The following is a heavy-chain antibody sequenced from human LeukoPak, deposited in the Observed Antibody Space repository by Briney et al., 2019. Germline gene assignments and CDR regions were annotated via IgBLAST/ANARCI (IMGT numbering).Heavy chain of an antibody. J-gene: IGHJ1*01. CDR2: ITTNVDTT. CDR3: TRESWNWDLRGGFQH. V-gene: IGHV3-64*02. CDR1: GFTFTSYA. Sequence: GGSLRLSCAASGFTFTSYAMHWVSQAPGKGLQYVAGITTNVDTTYDADSVKGRFTISRDNSRNTVYLQMDSLRTEDRAVYYCTRESWNWDLRGGFQHWGQGTLVTVSS. D-gene: IGHD1-26*01.